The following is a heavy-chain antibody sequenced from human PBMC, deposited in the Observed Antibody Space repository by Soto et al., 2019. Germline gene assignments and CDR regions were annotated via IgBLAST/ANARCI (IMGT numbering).Heavy chain of an antibody. CDR3: AGYLRTGTHQPINDC. Sequence: QVQLVQSGAEVKKPGSSVKVSCKASGGTFSSYAISWVRQAPGQGLEWMGGLIPIFGTANYAQKFQGRVTITADAAPSGACMELSSLRQEDTAVYYCAGYLRTGTHQPINDCRCQGTLVTVSS. J-gene: IGHJ4*02. CDR1: GGTFSSYA. D-gene: IGHD1-7*01. CDR2: LIPIFGTA. V-gene: IGHV1-69*01.